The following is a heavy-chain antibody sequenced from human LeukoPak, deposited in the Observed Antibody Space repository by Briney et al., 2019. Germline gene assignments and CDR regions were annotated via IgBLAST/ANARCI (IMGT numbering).Heavy chain of an antibody. V-gene: IGHV3-74*01. D-gene: IGHD2-2*01. CDR3: AREHAEPAAIGAFDY. J-gene: IGHJ4*02. CDR1: GFTFSSNW. Sequence: GGSLRLSCAASGFTFSSNWMHWVRQAPGKGLVWVSRIDSDGSSTSYADSVKGRFTISRDNAKNSLYLQMNSLRAEDTAVYYCAREHAEPAAIGAFDYWGQGTLVTVSS. CDR2: IDSDGSST.